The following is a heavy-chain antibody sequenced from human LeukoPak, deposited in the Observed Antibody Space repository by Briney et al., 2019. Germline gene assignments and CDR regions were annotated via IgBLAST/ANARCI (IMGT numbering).Heavy chain of an antibody. CDR2: ISSSSSYI. V-gene: IGHV3-11*06. J-gene: IGHJ4*02. D-gene: IGHD1-26*01. Sequence: GGSLRLSCAASGFTFSDYYMSWIRQAPGKGLEWVSSISSSSSYIYYADSVKGRFTISRDNAKNSLYLQMNSLRAEDTAVYYCARSLIPQVGALHYWGQGTLVTVSS. CDR3: ARSLIPQVGALHY. CDR1: GFTFSDYY.